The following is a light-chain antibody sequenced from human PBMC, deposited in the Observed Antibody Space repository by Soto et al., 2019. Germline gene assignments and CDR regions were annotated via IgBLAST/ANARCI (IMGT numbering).Light chain of an antibody. CDR2: GAS. J-gene: IGKJ5*01. Sequence: EIVLTQSPGTLSLSPGEGATLSCRASQSVSSNYLAWYQQKPGQAPRLLIYGASSRATGIPDRFSGSGSGTDFTLTISRLEPEDFAVYYCQQYAFSPITFGQGTRLEIK. CDR1: QSVSSNY. CDR3: QQYAFSPIT. V-gene: IGKV3-20*01.